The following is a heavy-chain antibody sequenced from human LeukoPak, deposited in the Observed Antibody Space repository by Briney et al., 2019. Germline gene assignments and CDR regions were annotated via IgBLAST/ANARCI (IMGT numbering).Heavy chain of an antibody. CDR1: GFTFSSYS. CDR3: ARGSDYYGSGSYYNQYFDY. Sequence: GGSPRLSCAASGFTFSSYSMNWVRQAPGKGLEWVSSISSSSSYIYYADSVKGRFTISRDNAKNSLYLQMNSLRAEDTAVYYCARGSDYYGSGSYYNQYFDYWGQGTLVTVSS. D-gene: IGHD3-10*01. J-gene: IGHJ4*02. V-gene: IGHV3-21*01. CDR2: ISSSSSYI.